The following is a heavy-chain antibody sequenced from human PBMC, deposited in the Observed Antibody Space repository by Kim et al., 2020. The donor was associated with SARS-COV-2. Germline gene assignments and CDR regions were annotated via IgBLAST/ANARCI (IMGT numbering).Heavy chain of an antibody. V-gene: IGHV3-23*01. D-gene: IGHD1-1*01. CDR2: ICGSAGPYI. CDR3: ARRPGTARVGTANFDP. Sequence: GGSLRLSCAASGFTFGIYAMSWVRQAPGKGLEWVSSICGSAGPYIEYTDSVKGRFTISRDDSTNTLYLQMNSLRIEDTAVYYCARRPGTARVGTANFDPWGQGTLVTVSS. CDR1: GFTFGIYA. J-gene: IGHJ5*02.